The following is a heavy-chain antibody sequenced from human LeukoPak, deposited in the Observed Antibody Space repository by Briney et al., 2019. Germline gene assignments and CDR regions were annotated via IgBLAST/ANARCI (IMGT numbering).Heavy chain of an antibody. Sequence: VGALRLSCAASGFTFSSYVMSWVRQAPGKGLEWVSAISGSGGSTYYAHSVKGRFTISRDNSKNTLYLQMNSLRAEDTAVYYCAKQRLVVVTRGAFDIWGQGTMVTVSS. CDR3: AKQRLVVVTRGAFDI. CDR1: GFTFSSYV. J-gene: IGHJ3*02. CDR2: ISGSGGST. D-gene: IGHD2-21*02. V-gene: IGHV3-23*01.